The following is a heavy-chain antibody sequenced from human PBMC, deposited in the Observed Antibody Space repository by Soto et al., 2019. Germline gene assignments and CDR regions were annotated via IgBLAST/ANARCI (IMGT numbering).Heavy chain of an antibody. CDR1: GYTFTSYD. CDR3: ARGGRGTVTSRDYYYYYMDV. CDR2: MNPNSGNT. J-gene: IGHJ6*03. D-gene: IGHD4-17*01. Sequence: ASVKVSCKASGYTFTSYDINWVRQATGQGLEWMGWMNPNSGNTGYAQKFQGRVTMTRNTSISTAYMELSSLRSEDTAVYYCARGGRGTVTSRDYYYYYMDVWGKGTTVTVSS. V-gene: IGHV1-8*01.